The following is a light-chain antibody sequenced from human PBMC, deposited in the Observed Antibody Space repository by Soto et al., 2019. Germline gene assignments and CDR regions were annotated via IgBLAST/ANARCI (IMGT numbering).Light chain of an antibody. V-gene: IGKV3-15*01. CDR3: QQYNNWLRT. Sequence: EVFMTQSPATLSVSQWEIATLSWRASQSVSTSLAWYQQKPGQAPRLLIYDASTRATGIPARFSGSGSGTDFTLTISSLQSEDFAVYFCQQYNNWLRTFGQGTKVDI. J-gene: IGKJ1*01. CDR1: QSVSTS. CDR2: DAS.